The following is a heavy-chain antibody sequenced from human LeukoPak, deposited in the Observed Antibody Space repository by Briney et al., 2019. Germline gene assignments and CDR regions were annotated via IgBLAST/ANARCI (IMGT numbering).Heavy chain of an antibody. Sequence: GGSLRLSCAASGFTVSSNYMSWVRQAPGKGLEWVSVIYSGGSTYYADSVKGRFTISRDNSKNTLYPQMNSLRAEDTAVYYCARVASGSYYYPFDYWGQGTLVTVSS. V-gene: IGHV3-53*01. D-gene: IGHD1-26*01. CDR3: ARVASGSYYYPFDY. J-gene: IGHJ4*02. CDR2: IYSGGST. CDR1: GFTVSSNY.